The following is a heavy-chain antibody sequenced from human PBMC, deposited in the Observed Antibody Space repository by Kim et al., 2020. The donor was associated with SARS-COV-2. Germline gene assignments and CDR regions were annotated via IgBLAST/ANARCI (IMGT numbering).Heavy chain of an antibody. J-gene: IGHJ4*02. CDR2: INGYAHKP. CDR3: ARADCGGLSCYSGFDY. V-gene: IGHV1-18*01. D-gene: IGHD2-15*01. Sequence: ASVKVSCRASGYTFSNYHISWVRQAPGQGPEWMGWINGYAHKPLYSQKFQGRVSMTTDTSTTTVYMELGSLKSDDTAVYYCARADCGGLSCYSGFDYWGQGSLVSVSS. CDR1: GYTFSNYH.